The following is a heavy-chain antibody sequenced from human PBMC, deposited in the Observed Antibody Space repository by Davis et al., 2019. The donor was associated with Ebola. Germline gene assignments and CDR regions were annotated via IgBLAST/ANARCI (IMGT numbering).Heavy chain of an antibody. CDR2: IYYSGST. CDR3: AGSSRTSISDSGHGYNYFAP. D-gene: IGHD2/OR15-2a*01. V-gene: IGHV4-59*12. J-gene: IGHJ5*02. Sequence: MPSETLSLTCAVYGGSFSGYYWSWIRQPPGKGLEWIGYIYYSGSTNYNPSLKSRVTISVDSSKKQFSLTLTSVTAADTAVYYCAGSSRTSISDSGHGYNYFAPWGQGTLVTVSS. CDR1: GGSFSGYY.